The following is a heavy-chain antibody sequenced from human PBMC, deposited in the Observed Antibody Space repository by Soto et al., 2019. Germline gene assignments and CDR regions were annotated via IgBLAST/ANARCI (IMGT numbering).Heavy chain of an antibody. CDR3: ARVILEPWELLVGFDY. Sequence: QVQLVESGGGVVQPGRSLRLSCAASGFTFSSYAMHWVRQAPGKGLEWVAVISYDGSNKYYADSVKGRFTISRDNSKNTLYLQMNSLRAEDTAVYYCARVILEPWELLVGFDYWGQGTLVTVSS. CDR1: GFTFSSYA. D-gene: IGHD1-26*01. J-gene: IGHJ4*02. V-gene: IGHV3-30-3*01. CDR2: ISYDGSNK.